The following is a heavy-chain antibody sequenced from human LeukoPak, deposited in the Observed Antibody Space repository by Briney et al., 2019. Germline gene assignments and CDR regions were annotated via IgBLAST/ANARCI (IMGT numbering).Heavy chain of an antibody. CDR1: GFTFSSYA. CDR3: TRRVFGMSY. Sequence: GGSLRLSCAASGFTFSSYAMHWVRQAPGKGLEWVAVISYDGSNKYYADSVKGRFTISRDDSKNTAYLQMNSLKTEDTAVYYCTRRVFGMSYWGQGTLVTVSS. V-gene: IGHV3-30*04. CDR2: ISYDGSNK. D-gene: IGHD3-3*01. J-gene: IGHJ4*02.